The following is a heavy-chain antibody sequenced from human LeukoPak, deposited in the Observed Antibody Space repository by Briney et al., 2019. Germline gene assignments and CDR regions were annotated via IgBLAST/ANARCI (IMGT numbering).Heavy chain of an antibody. V-gene: IGHV1-2*02. D-gene: IGHD5-12*01. CDR1: GYSFTSFY. Sequence: GASVKLSCKASGYSFTSFYVHWVRQAPGQGPEWMGWINPNNGGTKYARQFQGRITLTRDTSITTAYMDLTRLTSNDPAVYYCARVEARSSDDSGYPFWGQGTLVSVSS. CDR2: INPNNGGT. CDR3: ARVEARSSDDSGYPF. J-gene: IGHJ4*02.